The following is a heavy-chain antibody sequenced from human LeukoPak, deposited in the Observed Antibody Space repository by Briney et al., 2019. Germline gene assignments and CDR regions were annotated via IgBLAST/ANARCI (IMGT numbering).Heavy chain of an antibody. D-gene: IGHD4-17*01. Sequence: PSETLSLTCSVSGYSISGGYYWGWIRQPPGKGLEWIGSMYHTGSTYYNPSLKSGVTISIDTSKNQFSLQLISVTVADTAVYYCARESLQLRNYFDYWGQGTLVTVSS. J-gene: IGHJ4*02. CDR1: GYSISGGYY. CDR2: MYHTGST. V-gene: IGHV4-38-2*02. CDR3: ARESLQLRNYFDY.